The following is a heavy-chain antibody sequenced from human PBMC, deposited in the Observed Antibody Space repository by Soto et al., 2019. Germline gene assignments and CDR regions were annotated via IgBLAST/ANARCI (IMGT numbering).Heavy chain of an antibody. CDR2: IYTSGST. CDR1: GGSISSYY. CDR3: ARQEVRGYSHYYYYGMDV. D-gene: IGHD3-10*01. J-gene: IGHJ6*02. V-gene: IGHV4-4*07. Sequence: SETLSLTCTVSGGSISSYYWSWIRQPAGKGLEWIGRIYTSGSTNYNPSLKSRVTISVDTSKNQFSLKLSSVTAADTAVYYCARQEVRGYSHYYYYGMDVWGQGTTVTVSS.